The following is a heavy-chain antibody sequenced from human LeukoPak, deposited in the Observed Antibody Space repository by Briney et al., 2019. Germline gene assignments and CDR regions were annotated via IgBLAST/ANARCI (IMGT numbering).Heavy chain of an antibody. CDR2: INHSGST. CDR1: GGSFSGYY. V-gene: IGHV4-34*01. CDR3: ARGLNYVVY. Sequence: KPSETLSLTCAVYGGSFSGYYWSWIRQPPGKWLEWIGEINHSGSTNYNPSLKSRVTISVDASKNQFSLKLSSVTAADTAVYYCARGLNYVVYWGQGTLVTVSS. D-gene: IGHD3-10*02. J-gene: IGHJ4*02.